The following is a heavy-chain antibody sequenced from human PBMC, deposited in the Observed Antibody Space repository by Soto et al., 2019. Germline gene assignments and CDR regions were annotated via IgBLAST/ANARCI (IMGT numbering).Heavy chain of an antibody. CDR1: GGSISSYY. V-gene: IGHV4-59*01. D-gene: IGHD6-19*01. CDR2: IYYSGGT. J-gene: IGHJ4*02. CDR3: ARDGYSSGWYDY. Sequence: QVQLQESGPGLVKPSETLSLTCTVSGGSISSYYWSWIRQPPGKGLEWIGHIYYSGGTNYNPSLKRRVTILGDTSKHQFSLKLSSVTAADTAVYYCARDGYSSGWYDYWGQGTLVTVSS.